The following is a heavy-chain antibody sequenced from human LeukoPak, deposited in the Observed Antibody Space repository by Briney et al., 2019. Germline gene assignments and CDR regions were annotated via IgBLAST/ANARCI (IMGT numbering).Heavy chain of an antibody. J-gene: IGHJ3*02. Sequence: PGGSLKLSCAASGFTFDDYAMHWVRQAPGKGLEWVSGISWNSGSIGYADSVKGRFTISRDNAKNSLYLQMNSLRAEDTALYYCAKDMGYGGNSAFDAFDIWGQGTMVTVSS. D-gene: IGHD4-23*01. CDR2: ISWNSGSI. CDR3: AKDMGYGGNSAFDAFDI. CDR1: GFTFDDYA. V-gene: IGHV3-9*01.